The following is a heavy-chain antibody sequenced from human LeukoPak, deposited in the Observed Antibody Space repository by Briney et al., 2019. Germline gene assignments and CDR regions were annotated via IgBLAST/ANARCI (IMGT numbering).Heavy chain of an antibody. D-gene: IGHD2-2*01. V-gene: IGHV3-23*01. Sequence: PGGSLRLSCAASGSTFSSYAMSWVRQAPGKGLEWVSAISGSGGSTYYADSAKGRFTISRDNSKNTLYLQMNSLRAEDTAVYYCAKGPGSSTSCPLFDPWGQGTLVTVSS. CDR3: AKGPGSSTSCPLFDP. CDR2: ISGSGGST. CDR1: GSTFSSYA. J-gene: IGHJ5*02.